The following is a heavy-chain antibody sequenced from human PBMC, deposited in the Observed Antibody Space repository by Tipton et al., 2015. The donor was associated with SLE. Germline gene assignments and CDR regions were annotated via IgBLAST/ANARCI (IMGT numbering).Heavy chain of an antibody. Sequence: TLSLTCTVSDGSISSFYWGWIRQPPGRGLEWIGYISTSGSTFYNPSLKSRVTISIDTSKKQFSLNLSSVTAADTAVYYCARERAVAGDYSYMDVWGKGTTVTVSS. CDR1: DGSISSFY. J-gene: IGHJ6*03. CDR2: ISTSGST. CDR3: ARERAVAGDYSYMDV. V-gene: IGHV4-4*08. D-gene: IGHD6-19*01.